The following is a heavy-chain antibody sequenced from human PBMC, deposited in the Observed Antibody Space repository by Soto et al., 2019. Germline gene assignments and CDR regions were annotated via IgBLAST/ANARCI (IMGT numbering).Heavy chain of an antibody. CDR3: ARWDDYGASDQYHFDH. J-gene: IGHJ4*02. V-gene: IGHV3-23*01. D-gene: IGHD4-17*01. CDR1: GFTFSGYA. CDR2: ISGSVGST. Sequence: PGGSLRLSCAASGFTFSGYAMSWVRQAPGKGLEWVSSISGSVGSTYYADSVKGRFTISRDNSKNTLYLQMNSLRPDDAALYYCARWDDYGASDQYHFDHWGQGTLVTVSS.